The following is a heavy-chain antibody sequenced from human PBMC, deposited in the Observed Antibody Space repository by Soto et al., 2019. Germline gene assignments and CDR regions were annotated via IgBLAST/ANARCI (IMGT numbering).Heavy chain of an antibody. CDR3: AKREYSAYAVI. V-gene: IGHV5-51*01. J-gene: IGHJ4*02. D-gene: IGHD5-12*01. CDR2: IYPGDSET. CDR1: GYSFTSYW. Sequence: PGESLKISCKGSGYSFTSYWIGWVRQMPGKGLEWMGIIYPGDSETRYSPSFQGRVTISADKSIRTTYLQWSSLKASDTAIYYCAKREYSAYAVIWGQGTLVTVSS.